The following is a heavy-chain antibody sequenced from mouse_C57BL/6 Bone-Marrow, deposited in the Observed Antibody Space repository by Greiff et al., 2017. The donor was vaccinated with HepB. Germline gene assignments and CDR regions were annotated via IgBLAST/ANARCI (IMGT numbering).Heavy chain of an antibody. CDR1: GYTFTSYG. D-gene: IGHD1-1*01. V-gene: IGHV1-81*01. J-gene: IGHJ4*01. CDR3: ARKTTVVATDAMDY. CDR2: IYPRSGNT. Sequence: VQLQQSGAELARPGASVKLSCKASGYTFTSYGISWVKQRTGQGLEWIGEIYPRSGNTYYNEKFKGKATLTADKSSSTAYMELRSLTSEDSAVYFCARKTTVVATDAMDYWGQGTSVTVSS.